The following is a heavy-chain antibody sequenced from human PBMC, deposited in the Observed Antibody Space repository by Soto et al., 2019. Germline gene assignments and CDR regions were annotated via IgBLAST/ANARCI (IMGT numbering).Heavy chain of an antibody. CDR2: IWYDGSNK. J-gene: IGHJ4*02. Sequence: QVQLVESGGGVVQPGRSLRLSCAASGFTFSSYGMHWVRQAPGKGLEWVAVIWYDGSNKYYADSVKGRFTISRDNSKNTLYLQMNSRRAEDTAVYYCARATNYYDSSGLYYWGQGTLVTVSS. CDR3: ARATNYYDSSGLYY. D-gene: IGHD3-22*01. V-gene: IGHV3-33*01. CDR1: GFTFSSYG.